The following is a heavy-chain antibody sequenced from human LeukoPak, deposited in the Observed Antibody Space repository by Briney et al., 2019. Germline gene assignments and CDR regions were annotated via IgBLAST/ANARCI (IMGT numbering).Heavy chain of an antibody. CDR3: ARGIGTAMVTSFDY. CDR1: GYTFTGCY. Sequence: ASVKVSCKASGYTFTGCYKHGVRQARGQGREWMGGINPNSGGTNYAQKFQGRVTITRDTSLSTAYIELSRLRSDDTAVYYCARGIGTAMVTSFDYWGQGTLVTVSS. D-gene: IGHD5-18*01. J-gene: IGHJ4*02. CDR2: INPNSGGT. V-gene: IGHV1-2*02.